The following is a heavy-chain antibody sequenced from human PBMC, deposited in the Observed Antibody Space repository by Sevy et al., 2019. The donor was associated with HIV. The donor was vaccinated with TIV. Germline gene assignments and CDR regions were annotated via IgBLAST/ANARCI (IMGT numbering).Heavy chain of an antibody. V-gene: IGHV3-15*01. CDR1: GFTFSNAW. CDR3: TTDGVEVVPAAINYYYYGMDV. CDR2: IKSKTDGGTT. Sequence: GGSLRLSCAASGFTFSNAWMSWVRQAPGKGLEWVGRIKSKTDGGTTDYAAPVKGRFTISRDDSKNTLYLQMNSLKTQDTAVYYCTTDGVEVVPAAINYYYYGMDVWGQGTTVTVSS. J-gene: IGHJ6*02. D-gene: IGHD2-2*02.